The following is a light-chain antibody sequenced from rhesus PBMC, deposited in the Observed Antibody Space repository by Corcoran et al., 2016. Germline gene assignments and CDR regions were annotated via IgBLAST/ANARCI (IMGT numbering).Light chain of an antibody. CDR1: QGITND. J-gene: IGKJ1*01. CDR3: QQYYSTPPT. V-gene: IGKV1-21*01. Sequence: DIQMTQSPSSLSTSVGDRVTITCRASQGITNDLAWYQQKPGDTPKLLIYEASSSYIGIPSRFSGSGSGTDFTLPISSLQSEDFATFYCQQYYSTPPTFGQGTKVEIK. CDR2: EAS.